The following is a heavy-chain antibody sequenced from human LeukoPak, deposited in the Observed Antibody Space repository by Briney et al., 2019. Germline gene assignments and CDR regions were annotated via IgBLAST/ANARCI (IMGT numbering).Heavy chain of an antibody. J-gene: IGHJ1*01. CDR2: IIPILGIA. CDR3: ARSIAVAGMSFQH. D-gene: IGHD6-19*01. V-gene: IGHV1-69*04. Sequence: ASVKVSCTASGGTFSSYAISWVRQAPGQGLEWMGRIIPILGIANYAQKFQGRVTITADKSTSTAYMELSSLRSEDTAVYYCARSIAVAGMSFQHWGQGTLVTVSS. CDR1: GGTFSSYA.